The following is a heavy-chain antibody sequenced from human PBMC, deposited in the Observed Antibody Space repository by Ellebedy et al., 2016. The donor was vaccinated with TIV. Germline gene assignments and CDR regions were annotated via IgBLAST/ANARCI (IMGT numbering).Heavy chain of an antibody. J-gene: IGHJ5*01. V-gene: IGHV4-59*01. Sequence: SETLSLTCTVSGGSISSYYWSWIRQSPGKGLEWIGFINYSGSTNYNPSLKSRVTISIDTSKNQFSLKLSSVTAADTAVYYCARDFYGYGEHNWFDSWGQGTLVTVSS. CDR3: ARDFYGYGEHNWFDS. CDR2: INYSGST. D-gene: IGHD4/OR15-4a*01. CDR1: GGSISSYY.